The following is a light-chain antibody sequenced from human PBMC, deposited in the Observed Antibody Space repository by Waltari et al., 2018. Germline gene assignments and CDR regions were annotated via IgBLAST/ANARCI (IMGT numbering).Light chain of an antibody. Sequence: DIQMTQSPSSLSASVGDRVSITCRTSQTISSYLTWYKQKPGKAPNLLIYAASSLQSGVPSRFSGSGSGTDFTLTISSLQSEDFATYYCQQTYSTPRTFGQGTKVEVK. CDR2: AAS. CDR3: QQTYSTPRT. CDR1: QTISSY. V-gene: IGKV1-39*01. J-gene: IGKJ1*01.